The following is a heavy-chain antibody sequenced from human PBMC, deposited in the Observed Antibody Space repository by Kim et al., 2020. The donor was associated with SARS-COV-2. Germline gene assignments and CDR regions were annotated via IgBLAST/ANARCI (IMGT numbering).Heavy chain of an antibody. V-gene: IGHV1-3*01. CDR3: ASEGSGSYNWLDP. CDR1: GYSFDTFS. D-gene: IGHD3-10*01. CDR2: INGGNGNT. Sequence: ASVKVSCKASGYSFDTFSLYWLRQAPGQRFEWMGWINGGNGNTRYSQNFQGRVIFTRDTSATTAYMELTSLTFKDTAVYYCASEGSGSYNWLDPWGQGTL. J-gene: IGHJ5*02.